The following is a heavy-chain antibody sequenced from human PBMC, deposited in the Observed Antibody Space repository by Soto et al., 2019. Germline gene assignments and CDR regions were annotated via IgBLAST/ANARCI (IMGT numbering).Heavy chain of an antibody. Sequence: QVQLVQSGAEVKKPGSSVKVSCKASGGTFSSYAISWVRQAPGQGLEWMGGIIPIFGTANYAQKFQGRVTISADESTSTAYMEVSSLRSEDTALYYCARLRRGPAYSHGYENDYYYGMDVWGQGTTVTVSS. D-gene: IGHD5-18*01. CDR2: IIPIFGTA. J-gene: IGHJ6*02. V-gene: IGHV1-69*01. CDR1: GGTFSSYA. CDR3: ARLRRGPAYSHGYENDYYYGMDV.